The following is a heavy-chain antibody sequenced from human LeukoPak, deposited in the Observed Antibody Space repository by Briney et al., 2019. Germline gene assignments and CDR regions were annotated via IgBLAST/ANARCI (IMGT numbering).Heavy chain of an antibody. CDR3: ARGYRGRITMVRGVTRNYYFDY. CDR1: GGSFSGYY. V-gene: IGHV4-34*01. D-gene: IGHD3-10*01. Sequence: PSETLSLTCAVYGGSFSGYYWSWIRQPPGKGLEWIGEINHSGSTNYNPSLKSRVTISVDTSKNQFSLKLSSVTAADTAVYYCARGYRGRITMVRGVTRNYYFDYWGQGTLVTVSS. CDR2: INHSGST. J-gene: IGHJ4*02.